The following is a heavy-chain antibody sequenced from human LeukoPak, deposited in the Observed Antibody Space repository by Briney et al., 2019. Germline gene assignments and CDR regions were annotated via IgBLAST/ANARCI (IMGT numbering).Heavy chain of an antibody. D-gene: IGHD6-13*01. CDR1: GFTFGDYA. CDR2: IRSKAYGGTT. Sequence: PGGSLRLSCTASGFTFGDYAMSWVRQAPGKGLEWVGFIRSKAYGGTTEYAASVKGRFTISRDDSKSIAYLQMNSLKTEDTAVYYCTRGSSSWKKHDAFDIWGQGTMVTVSS. J-gene: IGHJ3*02. V-gene: IGHV3-49*04. CDR3: TRGSSSWKKHDAFDI.